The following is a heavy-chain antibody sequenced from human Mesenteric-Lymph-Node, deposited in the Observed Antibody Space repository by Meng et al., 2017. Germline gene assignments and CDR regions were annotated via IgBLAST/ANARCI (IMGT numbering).Heavy chain of an antibody. CDR3: ARLAVKYDYAGNDY. V-gene: IGHV3-23*01. CDR1: GFAVSSNE. Sequence: GESLKISCAASGFAVSSNEMSWVRQAPGKGLEWVSYISGSGSDPSFAESVKGRFTISRDSSRNTVFLQMNNLSGDDTAIYYCARLAVKYDYAGNDYWGQGTLVTVSS. J-gene: IGHJ4*02. CDR2: ISGSGSDP. D-gene: IGHD4-23*01.